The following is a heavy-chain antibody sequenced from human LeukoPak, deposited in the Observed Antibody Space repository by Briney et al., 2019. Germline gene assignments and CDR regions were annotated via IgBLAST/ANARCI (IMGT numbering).Heavy chain of an antibody. J-gene: IGHJ4*02. D-gene: IGHD6-19*01. V-gene: IGHV3-23*01. CDR2: ISGDGGTI. CDR3: AKAVAGHFDY. CDR1: GFTLRSSA. Sequence: GGSLRLSCAASGFTLRSSAMSWVRQAPGRGLEWVSAISGDGGTISYAASVRGRFTISRDNAKNTLFLQMSSLRAGDTALYYCAKAVAGHFDYWGQGTLVTVSS.